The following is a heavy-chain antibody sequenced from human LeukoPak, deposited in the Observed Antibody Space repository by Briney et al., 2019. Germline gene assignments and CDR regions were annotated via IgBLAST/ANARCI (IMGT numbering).Heavy chain of an antibody. D-gene: IGHD6-13*01. CDR2: ISSSSSYI. Sequence: GGSLRLSCAASGFTFSSYSMNWVRQAPGKGLEWVSSISSSSSYIYYADSVKGRFTISRDNAKNSLYLQMNSLRAEDTAVYYCARVARGSSGWYFAFDIWGQGTMVTVSS. V-gene: IGHV3-21*01. J-gene: IGHJ3*02. CDR3: ARVARGSSGWYFAFDI. CDR1: GFTFSSYS.